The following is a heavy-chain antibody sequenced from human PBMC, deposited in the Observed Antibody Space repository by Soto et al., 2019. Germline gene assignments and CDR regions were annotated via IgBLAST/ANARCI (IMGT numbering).Heavy chain of an antibody. Sequence: PSETLSLTCTVSRGSINTGDYYWSWIRHHPGKGLEWIGEIIHSESTKYNPSLKSRVTISVDTSKNQFSLKLSSVTAADTAVYYCARQRPTDGRWEFANYYGMDVWGQGTPVTVSS. CDR1: RGSINTGDYY. V-gene: IGHV4-34*12. CDR2: IIHSEST. J-gene: IGHJ6*02. CDR3: ARQRPTDGRWEFANYYGMDV. D-gene: IGHD1-26*01.